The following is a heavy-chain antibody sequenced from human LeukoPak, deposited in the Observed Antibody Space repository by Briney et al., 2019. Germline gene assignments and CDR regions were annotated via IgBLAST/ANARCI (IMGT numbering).Heavy chain of an antibody. J-gene: IGHJ5*02. CDR2: ISGSGGST. D-gene: IGHD3-3*01. V-gene: IGHV3-23*01. CDR1: GFTFSSYA. CDR3: AKVSPDFWSGLNWVDP. Sequence: GGSLRLSCAASGFTFSSYAMSWVRQAPGKGLEWVSAISGSGGSTYYADSVKGRFTISRDNSKNTLYLQMNSLRAEDTAVYYCAKVSPDFWSGLNWVDPWGQGTLVTVSS.